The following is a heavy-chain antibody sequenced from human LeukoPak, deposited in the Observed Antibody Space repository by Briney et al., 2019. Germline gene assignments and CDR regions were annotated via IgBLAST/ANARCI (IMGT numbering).Heavy chain of an antibody. Sequence: SETLSLTCAVYGGSLSGYYWSWIRQPPGKELEWIGEINHSGSTNYNPSLKSRVTISVDTSKNQFSLKLSSVTAADTAVYYCARMPLASITIFGVYYYGMDVWGQGTTVTVSS. J-gene: IGHJ6*02. V-gene: IGHV4-34*01. CDR1: GGSLSGYY. CDR2: INHSGST. CDR3: ARMPLASITIFGVYYYGMDV. D-gene: IGHD3-3*01.